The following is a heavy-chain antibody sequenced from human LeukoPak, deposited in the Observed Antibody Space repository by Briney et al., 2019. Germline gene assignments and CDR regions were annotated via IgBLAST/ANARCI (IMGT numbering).Heavy chain of an antibody. CDR3: ARDSTYWYDSGSSGPHYFDY. J-gene: IGHJ4*02. Sequence: GRSPRLSCASSGFIFSNYAMHWVRQAPGKGLEWVALISSDGSKTYHADSVKGRFSISRDNSKNTLYLQLNSLRAEDTSVYYCARDSTYWYDSGSSGPHYFDYWGQGTLVTVSS. CDR1: GFIFSNYA. CDR2: ISSDGSKT. D-gene: IGHD3-10*01. V-gene: IGHV3-30*01.